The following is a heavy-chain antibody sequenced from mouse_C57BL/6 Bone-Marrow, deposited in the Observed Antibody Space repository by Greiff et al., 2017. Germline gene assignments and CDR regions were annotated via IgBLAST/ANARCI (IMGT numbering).Heavy chain of an antibody. J-gene: IGHJ1*03. CDR1: GYTFTSYG. Sequence: VQLQQSGAELARPGASVKLSCKASGYTFTSYGISWVKQRTGQGLEWIGEIYPRSGNTYYNEKFKGKATLTADKSFSTAYMELRSLTSEDSAVYFCAIDYYYWYFDVWGTGTTVTVSS. V-gene: IGHV1-81*01. D-gene: IGHD1-1*01. CDR3: AIDYYYWYFDV. CDR2: IYPRSGNT.